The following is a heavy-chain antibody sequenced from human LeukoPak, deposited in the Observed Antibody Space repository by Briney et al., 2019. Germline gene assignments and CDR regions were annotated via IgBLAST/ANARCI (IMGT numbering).Heavy chain of an antibody. CDR1: GYTFTDYY. CDR2: INPNSGGT. D-gene: IGHD3-22*01. V-gene: IGHV1-2*02. J-gene: IGHJ4*02. CDR3: ARASYYYDSSGYPGYYFDY. Sequence: ASVKVSCKASGYTFTDYYMHWVRQAPGQGLEWMGWINPNSGGTNYAQKLQGRVTMTRDTSISTAYMELSRLRYDDTAVDYCARASYYYDSSGYPGYYFDYWGQGTLVIVSS.